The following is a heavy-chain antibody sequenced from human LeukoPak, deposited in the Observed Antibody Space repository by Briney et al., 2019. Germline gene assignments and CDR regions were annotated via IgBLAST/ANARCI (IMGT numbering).Heavy chain of an antibody. CDR2: IYYSGST. CDR3: ASCSTTSCYYYYYMDV. D-gene: IGHD2-2*01. J-gene: IGHJ6*03. V-gene: IGHV4-59*11. CDR1: GGSIISHY. Sequence: SETLSLTCTVSGGSIISHYWSWIRRPPGKGLEWIGYIYYSGSTNYNPSLKSRVTISVDTSKNQFSLKLSSVTAADTAVYYCASCSTTSCYYYYYMDVWGKGTTVTVSS.